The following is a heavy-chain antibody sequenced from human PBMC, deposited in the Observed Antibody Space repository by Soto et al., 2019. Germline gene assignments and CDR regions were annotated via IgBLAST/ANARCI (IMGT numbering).Heavy chain of an antibody. CDR2: ISGSGDNT. D-gene: IGHD3-10*01. Sequence: EVQLLESGGSLVQPGGSLRLSCAASGFTFSTFAMNWVRQAPGEGLEWVSSISGSGDNTQYADSVKGRVTSSRDNSKNTLYLQMNPLRAEDTAVYYCAKCDVLMATSGGWRNWFDPWGQGTLVIVSS. CDR3: AKCDVLMATSGGWRNWFDP. V-gene: IGHV3-23*01. J-gene: IGHJ5*02. CDR1: GFTFSTFA.